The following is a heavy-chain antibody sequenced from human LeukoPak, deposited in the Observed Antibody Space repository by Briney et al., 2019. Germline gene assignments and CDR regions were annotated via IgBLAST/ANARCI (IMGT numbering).Heavy chain of an antibody. V-gene: IGHV3-30*18. Sequence: GGSLRLSCAASRFTFSNAWMSWVRQAPGKGLEWVAVISYDGSNKYYADSVKGRFTISRDNSKNTLYLQMNSLRAEDTAVYYCAKVGYSSGWYPDYWGQGTLVTVSS. J-gene: IGHJ4*02. CDR1: RFTFSNAW. CDR2: ISYDGSNK. CDR3: AKVGYSSGWYPDY. D-gene: IGHD6-19*01.